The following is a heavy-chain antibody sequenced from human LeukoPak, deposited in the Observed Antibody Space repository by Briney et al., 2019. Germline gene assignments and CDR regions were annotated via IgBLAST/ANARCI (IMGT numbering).Heavy chain of an antibody. CDR2: VSPSDSDT. J-gene: IGHJ4*02. Sequence: ESLKISCEGSGYTFTNFWIGWVRQMPGKGLEWMGIVSPSDSDTRYSPSFQGQVTISADKSITTAYLQWSSLKASDTATYYCVRQPRVHTPDFWGQGTLVTVSS. CDR1: GYTFTNFW. V-gene: IGHV5-51*01. D-gene: IGHD1-1*01. CDR3: VRQPRVHTPDF.